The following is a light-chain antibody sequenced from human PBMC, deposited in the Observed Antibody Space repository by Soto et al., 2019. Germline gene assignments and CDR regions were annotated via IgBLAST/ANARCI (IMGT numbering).Light chain of an antibody. J-gene: IGLJ1*01. CDR3: SSYTDSNSFYV. V-gene: IGLV2-14*01. CDR1: SSDVGGHDY. Sequence: QSALTQPASVSGSPGQSITISCNGTSSDVGGHDYVSWYQQHPGKAPKLTIFEVSNRPSGVSNRFSGSKSGNTASLTISGLQAEDEADYYCSSYTDSNSFYVFGSGTTVTVL. CDR2: EVS.